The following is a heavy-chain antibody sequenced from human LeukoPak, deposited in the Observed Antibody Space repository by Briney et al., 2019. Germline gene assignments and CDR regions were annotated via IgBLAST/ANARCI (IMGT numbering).Heavy chain of an antibody. D-gene: IGHD6-6*01. Sequence: ASVKVSCKASGYTFTSYGISWVRQAPGQGLEWMGWISAYNGNTNYAQKLQGRVTMTTDTSTSTAYMELRSLRSDDTAVYYCARGPPHRSIDEGDGKSNFDYWGQGTLVTVSS. J-gene: IGHJ4*02. CDR1: GYTFTSYG. CDR3: ARGPPHRSIDEGDGKSNFDY. V-gene: IGHV1-18*01. CDR2: ISAYNGNT.